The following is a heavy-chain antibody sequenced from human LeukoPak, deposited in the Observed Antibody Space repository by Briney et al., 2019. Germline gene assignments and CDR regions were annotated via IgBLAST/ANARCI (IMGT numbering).Heavy chain of an antibody. CDR1: GYTFTSYG. Sequence: ASVKVSCKASGYTFTSYGISWVRQAPGQGLEWMGWISAYNGNTNYAQKLQGRVTMTTDTSMSTAYMELRSLRSDDTAVYYCARVIYDFWSGQVDYFDYWGQGTLVTVSS. V-gene: IGHV1-18*01. CDR2: ISAYNGNT. J-gene: IGHJ4*02. D-gene: IGHD3-3*01. CDR3: ARVIYDFWSGQVDYFDY.